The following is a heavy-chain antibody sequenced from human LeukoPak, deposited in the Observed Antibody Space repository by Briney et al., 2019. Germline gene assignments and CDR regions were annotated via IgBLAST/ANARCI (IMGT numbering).Heavy chain of an antibody. V-gene: IGHV4-39*01. D-gene: IGHD2-15*01. CDR3: TRVCSGGTCFDF. CDR1: GGSISSSGSC. J-gene: IGHJ4*02. CDR2: ICYSGST. Sequence: NPSETLSLTCTVSGGSISSSGSCWGWIRQPPREGLEWIGTICYSGSTYYNPSLKCRVTMSVDTSKIQFSLNLSSVTAADTAVYYCTRVCSGGTCFDFWDQGTLVTVSS.